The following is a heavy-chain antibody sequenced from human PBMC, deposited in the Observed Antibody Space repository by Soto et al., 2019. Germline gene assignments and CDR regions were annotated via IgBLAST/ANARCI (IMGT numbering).Heavy chain of an antibody. Sequence: GGSLRLSCAASGFTVSSNYMSWVRQAPGKGLEWVSVIYSGGSTYYADSVKGRFAISRDNSKNTLYLQMNSLRAEDTAVYYCARNNPPHSYYYYGMDVWGQGTTVTVSS. J-gene: IGHJ6*02. CDR2: IYSGGST. V-gene: IGHV3-53*01. CDR1: GFTVSSNY. D-gene: IGHD1-20*01. CDR3: ARNNPPHSYYYYGMDV.